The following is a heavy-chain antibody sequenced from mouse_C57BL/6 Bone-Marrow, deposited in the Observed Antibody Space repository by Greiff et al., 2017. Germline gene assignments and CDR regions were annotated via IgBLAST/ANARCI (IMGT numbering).Heavy chain of an antibody. CDR3: ARHEDYYGNWVFDY. Sequence: QVQLQQSGAELVKPGASVKLSCKASGYTFTEYTIHWVKQRSGQGLEWIGWFYPGSGSIKYNEKFKDKAPLTADKSSSTVYMGLSRLKSEDSAVYFCARHEDYYGNWVFDYWGQGTTLTVSA. CDR1: GYTFTEYT. D-gene: IGHD2-1*01. J-gene: IGHJ2*01. CDR2: FYPGSGSI. V-gene: IGHV1-62-2*01.